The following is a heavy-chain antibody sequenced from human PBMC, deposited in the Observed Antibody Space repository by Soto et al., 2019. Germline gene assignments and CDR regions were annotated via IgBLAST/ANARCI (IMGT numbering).Heavy chain of an antibody. D-gene: IGHD2-2*01. J-gene: IGHJ5*01. Sequence: GGSLRLSCAASGFTVSSNYMSWVRQAPGKGLEWVSVICSGGSTYYADSVKGRFTISRDNSKNTLYLQMNSLRAEDTAVYYCAKDRTVVVPASMGNWFDPWGQGTLVTVSS. CDR2: ICSGGST. CDR3: AKDRTVVVPASMGNWFDP. CDR1: GFTVSSNY. V-gene: IGHV3-53*01.